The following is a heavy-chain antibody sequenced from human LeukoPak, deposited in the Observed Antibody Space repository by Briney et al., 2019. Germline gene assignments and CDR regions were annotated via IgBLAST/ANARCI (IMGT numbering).Heavy chain of an antibody. CDR3: ASRSGWLASNDAFDI. V-gene: IGHV4-34*01. J-gene: IGHJ3*02. D-gene: IGHD6-19*01. CDR2: INHSGST. Sequence: SETLSLTCAVYGGSFSGYYWSWIRQPPGKGLEWIGEINHSGSTNYNPSLKSRVTISVDTSKNQFSLKLSSVTAADTAVYYCASRSGWLASNDAFDIWGQRTMVTVSS. CDR1: GGSFSGYY.